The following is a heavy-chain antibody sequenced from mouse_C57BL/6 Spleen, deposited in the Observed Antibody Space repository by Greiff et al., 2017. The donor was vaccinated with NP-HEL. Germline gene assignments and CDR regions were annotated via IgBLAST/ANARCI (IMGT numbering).Heavy chain of an antibody. D-gene: IGHD1-1*01. Sequence: EVQLVESEGGLVQPGSSMKLSCTASGFTFSDYYMAWVRQVPEKGLEWVANINYDGSSTYYLDSLKSRFIISRDNAKNILYLQMSSLKSEDTATYYCARYYYGSSYGFAYWGQGTLVTVSA. CDR1: GFTFSDYY. CDR2: INYDGSST. CDR3: ARYYYGSSYGFAY. J-gene: IGHJ3*01. V-gene: IGHV5-16*01.